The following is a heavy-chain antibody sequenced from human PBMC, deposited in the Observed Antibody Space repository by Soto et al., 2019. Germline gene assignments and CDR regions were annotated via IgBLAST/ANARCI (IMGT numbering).Heavy chain of an antibody. Sequence: EVQLLESGGGLVQPGGSLRLTCAASGFTISRNAMYWVRQAPGKGLEWVSGISERGDTTHYADSVKGRFTISRDNSKNTLFLQMNSLRAEDTAIYYCAKKVNSGSGSQYFDYWGQGTLVTVSS. CDR2: ISERGDTT. CDR1: GFTISRNA. CDR3: AKKVNSGSGSQYFDY. J-gene: IGHJ4*02. V-gene: IGHV3-23*01. D-gene: IGHD3-10*01.